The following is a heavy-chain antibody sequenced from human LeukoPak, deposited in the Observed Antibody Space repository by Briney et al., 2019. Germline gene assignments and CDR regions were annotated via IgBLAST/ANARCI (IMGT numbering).Heavy chain of an antibody. D-gene: IGHD6-13*01. CDR3: ARLSSWRSYYFDY. J-gene: IGHJ4*02. CDR2: IYPRGST. V-gene: IGHV4-30-2*01. Sequence: SQTLSLTCAVSGGSISSGSYSWSWIRQPPGKGLEWIGYIYPRGSTYYNPSLKSRVILSLDKSANQFSLNLSSVTAADTAVYYCARLSSWRSYYFDYWGQGTLVTVSS. CDR1: GGSISSGSYS.